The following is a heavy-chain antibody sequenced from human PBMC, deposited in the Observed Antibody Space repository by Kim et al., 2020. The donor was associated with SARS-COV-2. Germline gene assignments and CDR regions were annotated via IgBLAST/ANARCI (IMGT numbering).Heavy chain of an antibody. J-gene: IGHJ4*02. Sequence: ASVKVSCKASGYTFTSYAMNWVRQAPGQGLEWMGWINTNTGNPTYAQGFTVRFVFSLYTSVSTAYLQISSLKAEDTAVYYCARDLTVGVRGVISTGVWYWGQGTLVTVSS. CDR2: INTNTGNP. V-gene: IGHV7-4-1*02. D-gene: IGHD3-10*01. CDR1: GYTFTSYA. CDR3: ARDLTVGVRGVISTGVWY.